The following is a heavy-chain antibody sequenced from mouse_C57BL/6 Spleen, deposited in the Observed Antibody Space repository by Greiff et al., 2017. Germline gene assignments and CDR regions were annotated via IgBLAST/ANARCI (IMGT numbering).Heavy chain of an antibody. V-gene: IGHV5-4*01. J-gene: IGHJ2*01. CDR1: GFTFSSYA. CDR3: ARESFNWYYFDY. CDR2: ISDGGSYT. Sequence: EVQLQESGGGLVKPGGSLKLSCAASGFTFSSYAMSWVRQTPEKRLEWVATISDGGSYTYYPDNVKGRFTISRDNAKNNLYLQMSHLKSEDTAMYYCARESFNWYYFDYWGQGTTLTVSS. D-gene: IGHD4-1*01.